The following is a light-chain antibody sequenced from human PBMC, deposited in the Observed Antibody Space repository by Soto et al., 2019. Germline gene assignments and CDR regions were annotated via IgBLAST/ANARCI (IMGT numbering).Light chain of an antibody. CDR2: DAS. J-gene: IGKJ4*01. CDR1: QGIGSA. CDR3: QQSNSYPLT. V-gene: IGKV1-13*02. Sequence: AIQLTPSPSSLSAFVGDRVTITCRASQGIGSALAWYQQKAGKPPKVQIYDASSFESGVPSRFSGSGFGTDFSLTTSSLQPEDFATYYYQQSNSYPLTFGGGTKVEIK.